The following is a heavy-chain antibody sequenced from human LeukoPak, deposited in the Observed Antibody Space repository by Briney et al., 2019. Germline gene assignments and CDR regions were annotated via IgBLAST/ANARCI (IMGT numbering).Heavy chain of an antibody. J-gene: IGHJ4*02. Sequence: PGGSLRLSRAASGFTFSNAWMSWVRQAPRKGLEWVGRIKSKTDGGTTDYAEPVKGRFTISRDDSKKTLYLQMNSLKTEDTALYYCAAVSVDYGDSSFDFWGQGTLVTVSS. CDR2: IKSKTDGGTT. CDR1: GFTFSNAW. V-gene: IGHV3-15*01. D-gene: IGHD4-17*01. CDR3: AAVSVDYGDSSFDF.